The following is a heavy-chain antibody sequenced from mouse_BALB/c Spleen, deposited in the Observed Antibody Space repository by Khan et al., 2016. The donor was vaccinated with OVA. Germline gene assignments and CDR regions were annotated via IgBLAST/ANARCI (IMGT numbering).Heavy chain of an antibody. Sequence: EVQLVESGGDLVKPGGSLKLSCAASGFTFSSYVMSWVRQIPEKRLEWVATISSGGSYTYYPDSVKGRFTISRDNAKDTLYLQMSSLRSEDTAMYYCVREAHYYGRIYFDYWGQGTTLTVSS. V-gene: IGHV5-9-3*01. CDR3: VREAHYYGRIYFDY. CDR2: ISSGGSYT. J-gene: IGHJ2*01. D-gene: IGHD1-2*01. CDR1: GFTFSSYV.